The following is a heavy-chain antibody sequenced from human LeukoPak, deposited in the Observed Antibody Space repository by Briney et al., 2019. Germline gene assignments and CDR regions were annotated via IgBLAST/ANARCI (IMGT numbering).Heavy chain of an antibody. CDR3: AREKGRGVISPYYDY. Sequence: GGSLRLSCAVSGFSVRSYWMSWVRQAPGKGLVWVSRISSDGTIISYADSVKGRFTLSRDTAKNTLYLQMNSVRVEDTAVYYCAREKGRGVISPYYDYWGQGTLVTVSS. V-gene: IGHV3-74*01. D-gene: IGHD3-10*01. CDR2: ISSDGTII. J-gene: IGHJ4*02. CDR1: GFSVRSYW.